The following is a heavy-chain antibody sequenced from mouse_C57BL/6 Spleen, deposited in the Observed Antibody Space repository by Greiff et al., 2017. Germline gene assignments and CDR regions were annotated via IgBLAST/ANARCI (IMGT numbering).Heavy chain of an antibody. CDR2: IYPGSGST. Sequence: QVQLQQPGAELVKPGASVKMSCKASGYTFTSYWLTWVKQRPGQGLEWIGDIYPGSGSTNYNEKFKSKATLTVDTSSSTAYMQLSSLTSEDSAVYYCAREGYYGPWFAYWGQGTLVTVSA. D-gene: IGHD1-2*01. V-gene: IGHV1-55*01. J-gene: IGHJ3*01. CDR3: AREGYYGPWFAY. CDR1: GYTFTSYW.